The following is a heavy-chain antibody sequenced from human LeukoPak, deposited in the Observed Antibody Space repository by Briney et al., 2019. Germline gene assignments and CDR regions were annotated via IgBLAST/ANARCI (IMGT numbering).Heavy chain of an antibody. Sequence: SETLSLTCTVSGGSISSSSYYWGWIRQPPGKGLEWIGSIYYSGSTYYNPSLKSRVTISVDTSKNQFSLKLSSVTAADTAVYYCARGGGIAAAATIAVAGLTPFDYWGQGTLVTVSS. V-gene: IGHV4-39*07. D-gene: IGHD6-13*01. J-gene: IGHJ4*02. CDR3: ARGGGIAAAATIAVAGLTPFDY. CDR1: GGSISSSSYY. CDR2: IYYSGST.